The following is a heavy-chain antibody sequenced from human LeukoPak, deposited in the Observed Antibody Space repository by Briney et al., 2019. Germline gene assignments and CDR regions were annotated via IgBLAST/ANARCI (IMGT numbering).Heavy chain of an antibody. Sequence: SETLSLTCTVSGGSISSYYWSWIRQPAGKGLEWIGRIYTSGSTNYNPSLKSRVTMSVDTSKNQFSLKLSSVTAADTAVYYCARARGYYDSSESQEADHDAFDIWGQGAMVTVSS. J-gene: IGHJ3*02. V-gene: IGHV4-4*07. CDR1: GGSISSYY. CDR3: ARARGYYDSSESQEADHDAFDI. CDR2: IYTSGST. D-gene: IGHD3-22*01.